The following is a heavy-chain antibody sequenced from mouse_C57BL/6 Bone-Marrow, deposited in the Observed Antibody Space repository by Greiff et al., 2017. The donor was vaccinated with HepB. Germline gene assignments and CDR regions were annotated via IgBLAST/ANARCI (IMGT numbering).Heavy chain of an antibody. CDR2: INPNNGGT. CDR1: GYTFTDYY. Sequence: VQLQQSGPELVKPGASVKISCKASGYTFTDYYMNWVKQSHGKSLEWIGDINPNNGGTSYNQKFKGKATLTVDKSSSTAYMELRSLTSEDSAVYYCARGGYDYDWFAYWGQGTLVTVSA. CDR3: ARGGYDYDWFAY. J-gene: IGHJ3*01. V-gene: IGHV1-26*01. D-gene: IGHD2-4*01.